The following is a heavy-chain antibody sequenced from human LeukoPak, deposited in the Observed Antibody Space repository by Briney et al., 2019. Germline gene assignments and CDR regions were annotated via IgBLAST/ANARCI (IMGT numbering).Heavy chain of an antibody. D-gene: IGHD1-26*01. J-gene: IGHJ4*02. CDR2: INHSGST. CDR1: GGSFSGYY. Sequence: SETLSLTCAVYGGSFSGYYWSWIRQPPGKGLEWMGEINHSGSTNYNPSLKGRVTISVDTSKNQFSLKLSSVTTADTAVYYCARGEWELSYFDYWGQGTLVTVSS. V-gene: IGHV4-34*01. CDR3: ARGEWELSYFDY.